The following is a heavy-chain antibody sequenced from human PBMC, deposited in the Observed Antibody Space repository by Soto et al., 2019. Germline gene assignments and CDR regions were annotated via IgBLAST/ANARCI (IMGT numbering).Heavy chain of an antibody. V-gene: IGHV4-31*03. CDR1: GGSISSGGYY. D-gene: IGHD6-19*01. CDR2: IYYSGST. CDR3: ARDLGLVSPYFDY. J-gene: IGHJ4*02. Sequence: SETLSLTCTVSGGSISSGGYYWSWIRQHPGKGLEWIGYIYYSGSTYYNPSLKSRVTISVDTSKNQFSLKLSSVTAADTAVYYCARDLGLVSPYFDYWGQGTLVTVSS.